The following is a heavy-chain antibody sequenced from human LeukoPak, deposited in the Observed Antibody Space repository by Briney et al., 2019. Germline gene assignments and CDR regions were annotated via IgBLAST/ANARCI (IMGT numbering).Heavy chain of an antibody. J-gene: IGHJ4*02. D-gene: IGHD6-13*01. V-gene: IGHV4-39*07. CDR3: ARGPSWGIAAADYYFDY. Sequence: SETLSLTRTVSGGSISSSSYYWGWIRQPPGKGLEWIGSIYYSGSTYYNPSLKSRVTISVDTSKNQFSLKLSSVTAADTAVYYCARGPSWGIAAADYYFDYWGQGTLVTVSS. CDR1: GGSISSSSYY. CDR2: IYYSGST.